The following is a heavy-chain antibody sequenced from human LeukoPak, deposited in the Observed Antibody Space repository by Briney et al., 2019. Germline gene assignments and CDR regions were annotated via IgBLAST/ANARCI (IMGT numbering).Heavy chain of an antibody. CDR1: GGTFGSYA. CDR2: IIPIFGTA. Sequence: SVKVSCKASGGTFGSYAISWVRQAPGQGLEWMGGIIPIFGTANYAQKFQGRVTITADESTSTAYMELSSLRSEDTAVYYCARAIYCGGDCYQYYFVYWGQGTLVTVSS. V-gene: IGHV1-69*01. D-gene: IGHD2-21*01. J-gene: IGHJ4*02. CDR3: ARAIYCGGDCYQYYFVY.